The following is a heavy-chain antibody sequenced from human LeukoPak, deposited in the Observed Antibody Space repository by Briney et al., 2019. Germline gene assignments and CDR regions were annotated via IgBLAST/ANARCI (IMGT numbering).Heavy chain of an antibody. CDR1: GFFFSSYG. J-gene: IGHJ4*02. CDR3: ARAHYNWNEPPFDS. D-gene: IGHD1-20*01. CDR2: IWYDGSNK. Sequence: QTGGSLRLSCAASGFFFSSYGMPWVRLAPGKGLEWVALIWYDGSNKYYADSVKGRFTISRDNSKNTLSLQMNSLRAEDTAVYYCARAHYNWNEPPFDSWGQGTLVTVSS. V-gene: IGHV3-33*01.